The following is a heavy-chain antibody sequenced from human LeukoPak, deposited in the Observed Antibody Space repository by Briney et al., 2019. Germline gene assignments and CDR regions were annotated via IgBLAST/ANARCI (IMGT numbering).Heavy chain of an antibody. CDR1: GFTFSTYG. CDR3: AKHDYVWGSLDY. D-gene: IGHD3-16*01. CDR2: IRYDASNK. Sequence: GGPLRLSCAASGFTFSTYGMHWVRQAPGKGLEWVAFIRYDASNKYYADSVKGRFTISRDNSKNTLYLQMNSLRADDTAVYYYAKHDYVWGSLDYWGQGTLVTVSS. V-gene: IGHV3-30*02. J-gene: IGHJ4*02.